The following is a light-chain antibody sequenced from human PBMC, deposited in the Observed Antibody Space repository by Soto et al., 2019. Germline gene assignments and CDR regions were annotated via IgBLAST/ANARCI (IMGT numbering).Light chain of an antibody. CDR2: GES. CDR3: QQYGGSPSIT. V-gene: IGKV3-20*01. Sequence: NQSPSTLPASVGDRVTITCRASQSVSSSYLAWYQQNPGQAPRLLIYGESRRATGIPDRFSGSGSGTDFTLAIRRLEPEDSAVYYCQQYGGSPSITFGQGTRLEI. CDR1: QSVSSSY. J-gene: IGKJ5*01.